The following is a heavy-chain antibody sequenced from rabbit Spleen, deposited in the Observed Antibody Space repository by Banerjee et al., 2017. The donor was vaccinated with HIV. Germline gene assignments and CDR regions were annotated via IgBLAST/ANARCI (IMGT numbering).Heavy chain of an antibody. D-gene: IGHD1-1*01. CDR3: ARDLVGVIGWNFYL. CDR1: GFSFSSSYY. V-gene: IGHV1S40*01. J-gene: IGHJ4*01. CDR2: IDPVFGIT. Sequence: QSLEESGGDLVKPGASLTLTCTASGFSFSSSYYMCWVRQAPGKGLEWIGYIDPVFGITYYASWVNGRFTISSHNAQNTLYLQLNSLTAADRATYFCARDLVGVIGWNFYLWGPGTLVTVS.